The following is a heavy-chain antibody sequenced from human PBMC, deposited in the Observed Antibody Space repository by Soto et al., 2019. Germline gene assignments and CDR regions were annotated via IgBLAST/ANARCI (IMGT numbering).Heavy chain of an antibody. V-gene: IGHV4-59*01. Sequence: KTSETLSLTCNVSGGPISGYYWSWIRQSPGKGLEYIGYIYYRGSTNYNSSLKSRVTMSVDTSRNQFSLKMNSVTAADTAVYYCARQQLLPFYYALDVWGQGTTVTVSS. CDR3: ARQQLLPFYYALDV. CDR2: IYYRGST. CDR1: GGPISGYY. J-gene: IGHJ6*02. D-gene: IGHD1-26*01.